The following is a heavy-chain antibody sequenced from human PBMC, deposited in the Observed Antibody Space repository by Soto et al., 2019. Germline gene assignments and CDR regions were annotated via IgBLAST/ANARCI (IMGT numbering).Heavy chain of an antibody. CDR1: GGSFSGYY. CDR2: INHSGST. J-gene: IGHJ4*02. Sequence: PSETLSLTCAVYGGSFSGYYWSWIRQPPGKGLEWIGEINHSGSTNYNPSLKSRVTISVDTSKNQFSLKLSSVTAADTAVYYCASSDPSSGDVDYWGQGTLVTVSS. D-gene: IGHD5-12*01. V-gene: IGHV4-34*01. CDR3: ASSDPSSGDVDY.